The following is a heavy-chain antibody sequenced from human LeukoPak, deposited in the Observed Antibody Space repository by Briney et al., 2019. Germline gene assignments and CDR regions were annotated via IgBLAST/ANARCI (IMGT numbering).Heavy chain of an antibody. V-gene: IGHV3-23*01. Sequence: GGSLRLSCAASGFTFSINAMSWVRQAPGEGREWLSTISGSGMAIYYAASVKGRFTISRDNSKNMLFLQMNSLRAEDTAVYYCARYLPMAGTESPLFDYWGQGTLVTVSS. J-gene: IGHJ4*02. CDR3: ARYLPMAGTESPLFDY. CDR1: GFTFSINA. CDR2: ISGSGMAI. D-gene: IGHD3-9*01.